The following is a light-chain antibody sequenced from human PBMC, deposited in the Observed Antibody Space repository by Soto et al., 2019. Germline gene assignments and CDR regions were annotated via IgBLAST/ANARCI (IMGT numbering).Light chain of an antibody. CDR1: QIINTW. V-gene: IGKV1-5*03. CDR2: RAS. J-gene: IGKJ3*01. Sequence: DIQMTQSPSSLSASVGDRVNITCRASQIINTWLAWYQQKPGKAPKLLIYRASNLVNGVPSRFSGSGSGTEFTFTISSLQPDDLSIYYCQQYETYSGTFGPGTKVDL. CDR3: QQYETYSGT.